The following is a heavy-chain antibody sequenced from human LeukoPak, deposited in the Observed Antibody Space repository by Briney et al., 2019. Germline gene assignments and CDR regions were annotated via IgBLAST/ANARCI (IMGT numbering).Heavy chain of an antibody. CDR3: ARGVAIRDAYNWDQMDY. J-gene: IGHJ4*02. Sequence: EASVKVSFKASGYTFTSYYIHWVRQAPGQGLEWMGIINPSGGSRTYAQKFLGRVTMTRDTSTSTVYMELSSLRSEDTAVYYCARGVAIRDAYNWDQMDYWGQGTLVTVSS. CDR1: GYTFTSYY. CDR2: INPSGGSR. V-gene: IGHV1-46*01. D-gene: IGHD5-24*01.